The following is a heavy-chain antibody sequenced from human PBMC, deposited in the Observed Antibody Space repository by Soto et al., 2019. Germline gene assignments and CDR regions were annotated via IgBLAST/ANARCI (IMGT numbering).Heavy chain of an antibody. V-gene: IGHV3-7*05. CDR1: GFTVSSYW. CDR2: IKQDGSEK. Sequence: GGSLRLSCAASGFTVSSYWMSWVRQAPGKGLEWVANIKQDGSEKYYVDSVKGRFTISRENAKNSLYLQMNSLRAEDTAVYYCARVVVVTAIPGGPFDYWGQGTLVTVSS. D-gene: IGHD2-21*02. J-gene: IGHJ4*02. CDR3: ARVVVVTAIPGGPFDY.